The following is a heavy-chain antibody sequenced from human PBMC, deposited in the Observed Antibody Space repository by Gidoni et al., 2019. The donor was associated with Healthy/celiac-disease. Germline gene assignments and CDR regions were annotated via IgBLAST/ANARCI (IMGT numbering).Heavy chain of an antibody. Sequence: EVQLVESGGVVVQPGGSLRLSCEASGFTFAFYTMHWVRQAPGKGLEWVSLISWYDGRTYYADSVKGRLTISRDNSKNSLYLQMNSLRTEDTDLYYCVKDIGSKDSSSPDYWGQGTLVTVSS. CDR3: VKDIGSKDSSSPDY. CDR2: ISWYDGRT. CDR1: GFTFAFYT. V-gene: IGHV3-43*01. D-gene: IGHD6-13*01. J-gene: IGHJ4*02.